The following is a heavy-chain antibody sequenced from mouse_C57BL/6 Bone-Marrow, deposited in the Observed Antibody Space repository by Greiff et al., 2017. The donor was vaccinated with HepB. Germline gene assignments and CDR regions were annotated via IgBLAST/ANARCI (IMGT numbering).Heavy chain of an antibody. CDR1: GFTFNTYA. CDR2: IRSKSSNYAT. CDR3: VRDRDYYGSSYWYFDV. J-gene: IGHJ1*03. D-gene: IGHD1-1*01. Sequence: EVKVVESGGGLVQPKGSLKLSCAASGFTFNTYAMHWVRQAPGKGLEWVARIRSKSSNYATYYADSVKDRFTISRDDSQSMLYLQMNNLKTEDTAMYYCVRDRDYYGSSYWYFDVWGTGTTVTVSS. V-gene: IGHV10-3*01.